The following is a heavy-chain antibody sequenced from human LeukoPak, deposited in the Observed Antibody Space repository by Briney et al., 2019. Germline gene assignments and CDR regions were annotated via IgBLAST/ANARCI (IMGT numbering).Heavy chain of an antibody. CDR1: DDSISSNSYF. CDR3: ARSSYYYGADAFDI. J-gene: IGHJ3*02. CDR2: IYYSGST. Sequence: SETLSLTCTVSDDSISSNSYFWGWIRQPPGKGLEWIGSIYYSGSTYYNPSLKSRVTISLDTSKNHFSLKLSSVTAADTAVYYCARSSYYYGADAFDIWGQGTMVTVSS. D-gene: IGHD3-10*01. V-gene: IGHV4-39*07.